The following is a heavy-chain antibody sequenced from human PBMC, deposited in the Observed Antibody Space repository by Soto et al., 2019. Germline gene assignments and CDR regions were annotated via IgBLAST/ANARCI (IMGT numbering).Heavy chain of an antibody. V-gene: IGHV5-51*01. D-gene: IGHD2-21*02. CDR2: IFPCDSDT. Sequence: GESLKMSCDCSGYTFTTYCIGWVLQMPGKGLDWMWIIFPCDSDTRYSPSFQGHVTISADKSTGTAFLQWRSLAASDTGLYYCARVRRVTVIRDHFLCFDLDVWGQGTKVPVSS. CDR1: GYTFTTYC. CDR3: ARVRRVTVIRDHFLCFDLDV. J-gene: IGHJ6*01.